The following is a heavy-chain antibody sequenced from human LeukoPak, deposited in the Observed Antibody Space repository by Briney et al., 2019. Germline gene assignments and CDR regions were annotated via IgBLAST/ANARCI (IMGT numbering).Heavy chain of an antibody. CDR3: ARARWQLVPYFDS. V-gene: IGHV1-2*02. CDR1: GYTFTDNY. Sequence: ASVKVSCNASGYTFTDNYMHWVRQAPGQGLEWMGWINPNSGGTNFAQKFQGRVAMTRDTSISTAYMELGSLRSDDTAVYYCARARWQLVPYFDSWGQGTLVTVSS. D-gene: IGHD6-6*01. J-gene: IGHJ4*02. CDR2: INPNSGGT.